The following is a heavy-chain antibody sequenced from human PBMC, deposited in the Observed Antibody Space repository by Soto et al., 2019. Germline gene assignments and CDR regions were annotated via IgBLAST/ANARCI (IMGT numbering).Heavy chain of an antibody. J-gene: IGHJ4*02. CDR1: GFSLSTSGVG. D-gene: IGHD5-18*01. CDR2: IYWDDDK. Sequence: QITLKESGPTRVKPTQTLMLTCTFSGFSLSTSGVGVGWIRQPPGKALEWLAVIYWDDDKRYSPSLKSRVTIMKDNSKNQVVLTMTDMDPVDTATYFCAHRGYMYGNWDQGYYDYWGQGTPVSVSS. V-gene: IGHV2-5*02. CDR3: AHRGYMYGNWDQGYYDY.